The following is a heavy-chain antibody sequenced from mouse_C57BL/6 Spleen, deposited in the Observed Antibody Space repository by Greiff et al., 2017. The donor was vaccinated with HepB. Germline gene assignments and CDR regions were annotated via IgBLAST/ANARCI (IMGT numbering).Heavy chain of an antibody. D-gene: IGHD2-1*01. CDR3: ASYDNYDH. CDR2: IYPGDGDT. Sequence: VQLQQSGAELVKPGASVKISCKASGYAFSSSWMNWVKQRPGKGLEWIGQIYPGDGDTNYNGKFKGKATLTADKTSSTAYMQLSSLTSEDSAVYFCASYDNYDHWCQGTTLTVSS. CDR1: GYAFSSSW. J-gene: IGHJ2*01. V-gene: IGHV1-80*01.